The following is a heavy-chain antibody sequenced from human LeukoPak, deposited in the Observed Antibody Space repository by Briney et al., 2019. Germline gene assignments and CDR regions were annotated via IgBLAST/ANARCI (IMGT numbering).Heavy chain of an antibody. CDR2: ISYDGLYK. J-gene: IGHJ4*02. V-gene: IGHV3-30*18. Sequence: GGSLRLSCATSGFTFSTSGMHWVRQSPGKGLEWVAVISYDGLYKYSADSVQDRFNISRDNFKNTLYLQMNSLRREDTALYYCAKGEVAVVAASPEYWGQGTLVTVSS. D-gene: IGHD2-15*01. CDR1: GFTFSTSG. CDR3: AKGEVAVVAASPEY.